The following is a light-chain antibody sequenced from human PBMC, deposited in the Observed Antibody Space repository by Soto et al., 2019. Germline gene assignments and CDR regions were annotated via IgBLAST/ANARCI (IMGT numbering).Light chain of an antibody. J-gene: IGKJ5*01. CDR3: QQYGSSRAIT. Sequence: EIVVTQSPATLSLSPGERATRSCSASQSVSSYLAWYQQKPGQAPRLLIYDASNRATGIPDRFSGSGSGTDFTLTISRLEPEDFAVYYCQQYGSSRAITFGQGTRLEIK. CDR2: DAS. V-gene: IGKV3-20*01. CDR1: QSVSSY.